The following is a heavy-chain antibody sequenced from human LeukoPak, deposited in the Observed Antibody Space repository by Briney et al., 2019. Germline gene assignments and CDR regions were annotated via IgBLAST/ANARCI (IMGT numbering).Heavy chain of an antibody. Sequence: GGSLRLSCAASGFTFSSYWMSWVRQAPGKGLEWVANIKQDGSEKYYVDSVKGRFTISRDNAKNSLYLQMNSLRAEDTAVYYCARVYFDWLEVPYFDYWGQGTLVTVSS. CDR1: GFTFSSYW. CDR2: IKQDGSEK. CDR3: ARVYFDWLEVPYFDY. J-gene: IGHJ4*02. V-gene: IGHV3-7*01. D-gene: IGHD3-9*01.